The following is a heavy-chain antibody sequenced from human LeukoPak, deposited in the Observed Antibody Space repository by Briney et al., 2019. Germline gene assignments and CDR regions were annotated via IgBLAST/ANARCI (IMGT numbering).Heavy chain of an antibody. D-gene: IGHD1-1*01. Sequence: SETLSLTCAVYGGSYSGYYWSWIQQPPGKGLEWIGYIYYSGSTNYNPSLKSRVTISVDTSKNQFSLKLSSVTAADTAVYYCARDRYWTYFDYWGQGTLVTVSS. J-gene: IGHJ4*02. CDR3: ARDRYWTYFDY. V-gene: IGHV4-59*01. CDR2: IYYSGST. CDR1: GGSYSGYY.